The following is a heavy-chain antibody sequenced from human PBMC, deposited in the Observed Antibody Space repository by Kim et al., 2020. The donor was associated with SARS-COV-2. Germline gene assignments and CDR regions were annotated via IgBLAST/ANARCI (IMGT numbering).Heavy chain of an antibody. Sequence: ASVKVSCKASAYSFTSYGIGWVRQAPGQGLEWMGWISPYNGNTNSAQKFHDRITMTTDTPTTTAYMELRSLRSDDTAVYYCARGRGRDGYLDAFDIWGQGTMVTVSS. J-gene: IGHJ3*02. CDR3: ARGRGRDGYLDAFDI. CDR1: AYSFTSYG. D-gene: IGHD2-21*02. CDR2: ISPYNGNT. V-gene: IGHV1-18*01.